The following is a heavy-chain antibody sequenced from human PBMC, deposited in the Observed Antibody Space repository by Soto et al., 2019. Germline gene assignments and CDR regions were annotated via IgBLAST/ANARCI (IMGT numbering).Heavy chain of an antibody. CDR1: GFAFSNSW. V-gene: IGHV3-7*01. J-gene: IGHJ5*01. CDR2: MKEDGTEI. CDR3: AGDFGDPPHS. D-gene: IGHD3-16*01. Sequence: EMQLVESGGDLVQPGGSLRLSCAASGFAFSNSWMSWVRQAPGKGLEWVANMKEDGTEIWYMDSVKGRFTISRDNPKNFFFRQLNTRSAEDPPFYSFAGDFGDPPHSRAQGTLV.